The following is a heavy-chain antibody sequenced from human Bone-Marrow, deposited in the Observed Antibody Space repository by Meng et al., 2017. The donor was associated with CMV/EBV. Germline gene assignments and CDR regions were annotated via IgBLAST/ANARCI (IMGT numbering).Heavy chain of an antibody. Sequence: GESLKISCAASGFTFSSYSMNWVRQAPGKGLEWVSSISSSSSYIYYADSVKGRFTISRDNAKNSLYLQMNSLRAEDTAVYYCARARRYSEGGMDVWGQGTTVTVSS. CDR2: ISSSSSYI. J-gene: IGHJ6*02. CDR1: GFTFSSYS. CDR3: ARARRYSEGGMDV. D-gene: IGHD1-26*01. V-gene: IGHV3-21*01.